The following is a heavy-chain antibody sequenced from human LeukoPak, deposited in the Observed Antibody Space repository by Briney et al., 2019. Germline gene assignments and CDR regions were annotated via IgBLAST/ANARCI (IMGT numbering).Heavy chain of an antibody. V-gene: IGHV1-18*01. CDR3: ARGRWEYPEEDYGDYVPYIPAYRHYYMDV. CDR1: GYTFTSYG. CDR2: ISAYNGNT. J-gene: IGHJ6*03. Sequence: ASVKVSCKASGYTFTSYGISWVRQAPGQGLEWMGWISAYNGNTNYAQKLQGRVTMTTDTSTSTAYMELRSLRSDDTAVYYCARGRWEYPEEDYGDYVPYIPAYRHYYMDVWGKGTTVTVSS. D-gene: IGHD4-17*01.